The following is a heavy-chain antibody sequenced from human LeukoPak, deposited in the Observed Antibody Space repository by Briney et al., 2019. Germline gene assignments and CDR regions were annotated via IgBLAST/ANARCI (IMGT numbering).Heavy chain of an antibody. Sequence: PGGSLRLSCAVSGFTVSRNYYMNWVRQAPGKGLEWVAVIYSAGTTYYADSVKGRFTISRDNSKNTVYLQMNSLRAEDTAVYYCAKGGWFGELFFAFDIWGQGTMVTVSS. CDR3: AKGGWFGELFFAFDI. CDR2: IYSAGTT. D-gene: IGHD3-10*01. CDR1: GFTVSRNY. J-gene: IGHJ3*02. V-gene: IGHV3-53*01.